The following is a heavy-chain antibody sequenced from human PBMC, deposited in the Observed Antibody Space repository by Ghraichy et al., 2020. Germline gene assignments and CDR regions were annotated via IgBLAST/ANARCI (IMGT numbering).Heavy chain of an antibody. CDR1: EFTFSAYG. J-gene: IGHJ3*02. D-gene: IGHD2-21*01. CDR3: AKDLASTLYDCGGECPEAFDI. V-gene: IGHV3-30*18. Sequence: GGSLRLSCAASEFTFSAYGMYWVRQAPGKGLEWVAFISYDATNTYYGDSVKGRGTISRDNSKNMLYLEVNYLRLEDTGVYYCAKDLASTLYDCGGECPEAFDIWGQGTVVTVSS. CDR2: ISYDATNT.